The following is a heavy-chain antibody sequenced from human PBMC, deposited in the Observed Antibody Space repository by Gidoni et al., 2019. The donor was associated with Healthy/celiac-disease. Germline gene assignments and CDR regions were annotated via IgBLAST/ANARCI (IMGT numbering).Heavy chain of an antibody. CDR2: INPSGGST. D-gene: IGHD1-1*01. Sequence: QVQLVQSGAEVKKPGASVKVSCKAAGYTFTSYYMHWVRQAPGQGLEWMGIINPSGGSTSYAQKFQGRVTMTRDTSTSTVYMELSSLRSEDTAVYYCARAGHTGTSGGGYAFDIWGQGTMVTVSS. V-gene: IGHV1-46*01. J-gene: IGHJ3*02. CDR3: ARAGHTGTSGGGYAFDI. CDR1: GYTFTSYY.